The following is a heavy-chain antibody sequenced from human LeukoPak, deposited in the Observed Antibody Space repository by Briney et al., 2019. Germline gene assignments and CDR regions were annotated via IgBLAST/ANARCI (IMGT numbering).Heavy chain of an antibody. J-gene: IGHJ4*02. CDR3: ANTRGDTLMNMIFDY. CDR2: ITGSGGST. CDR1: RFPFSIRA. Sequence: PGGSLRLSCAASRFPFSIRAMSGVRQAPGKGLEWVSAITGSGGSTWYADSVKGRFTISRDNSKNTLYLQMNSLRAEDTAVYYCANTRGDTLMNMIFDYWGQGTLVTVSS. V-gene: IGHV3-23*01. D-gene: IGHD3-22*01.